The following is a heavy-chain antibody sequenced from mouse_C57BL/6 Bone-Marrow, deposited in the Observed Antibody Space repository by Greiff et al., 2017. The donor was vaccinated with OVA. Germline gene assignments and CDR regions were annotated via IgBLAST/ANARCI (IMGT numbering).Heavy chain of an antibody. J-gene: IGHJ1*03. CDR3: ARYNASDYYGSSYWDFDV. CDR1: GYTFTSYW. D-gene: IGHD1-1*01. Sequence: VQLQQPGAELVLPGASVQLSCKASGYTFTSYWMHWVKQRPGPGLAWIGEIDPSDSYPTSHHKFKGKSTLTVAKSSRPAYMQLSSLTSVGSAVYYCARYNASDYYGSSYWDFDVWGTGTTVTVSS. V-gene: IGHV1-69*01. CDR2: IDPSDSYP.